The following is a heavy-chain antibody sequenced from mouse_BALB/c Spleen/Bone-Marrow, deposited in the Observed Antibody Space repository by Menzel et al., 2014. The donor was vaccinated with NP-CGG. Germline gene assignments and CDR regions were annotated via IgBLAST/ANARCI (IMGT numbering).Heavy chain of an antibody. D-gene: IGHD1-2*01. CDR3: TRDYYGTYDY. J-gene: IGHJ2*01. V-gene: IGHV14-3*02. CDR1: GFNIKDTY. Sequence: VHLVESGAELVKPGASVTLSCTASGFNIKDTYLHWLKQRPEQGLKWIGRIDPANGSTKYDPRFQGKATITADTSSNTAYLQLSNLTSEDTAVYYCTRDYYGTYDYWGQGTTLTVSS. CDR2: IDPANGST.